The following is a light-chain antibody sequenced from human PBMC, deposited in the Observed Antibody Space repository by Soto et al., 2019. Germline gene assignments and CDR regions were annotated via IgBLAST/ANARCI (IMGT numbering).Light chain of an antibody. Sequence: QSVLTQPASVSGSPGQSITISRTGTSSDVAYYNYVSWYQQHPDRAPKLLIYGVTNRPSGVSNRFSGSKSGNTASLTISGLQAEDEADYYCNSFTTSTTYVFGTGTKVTVL. CDR1: SSDVAYYNY. V-gene: IGLV2-14*01. CDR3: NSFTTSTTYV. J-gene: IGLJ1*01. CDR2: GVT.